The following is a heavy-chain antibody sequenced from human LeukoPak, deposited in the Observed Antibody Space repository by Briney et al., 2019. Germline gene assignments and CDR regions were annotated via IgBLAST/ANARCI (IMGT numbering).Heavy chain of an antibody. V-gene: IGHV4-61*01. CDR2: IYYSGST. J-gene: IGHJ4*02. D-gene: IGHD3-10*01. CDR3: AREASVRGVIAY. Sequence: PSETLCLTCTVSGGSVSSGSYYWSWIRQPPGKGLEWIGLIYYSGSTNYNPSLKSRVTISVDTSKNQFSLKLSSVAAADTAVYYCAREASVRGVIAYWGQGTLVTVSS. CDR1: GGSVSSGSYY.